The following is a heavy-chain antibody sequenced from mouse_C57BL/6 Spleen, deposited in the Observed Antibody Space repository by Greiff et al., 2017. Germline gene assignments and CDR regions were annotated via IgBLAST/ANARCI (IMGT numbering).Heavy chain of an antibody. CDR3: ARWGWDDFDY. CDR2: IYPGDGDT. V-gene: IGHV1-82*01. CDR1: GYAFSSSW. Sequence: VKLVESGPELVKPGASVKISCKASGYAFSSSWMNWVKQRPGKGLEWIGRIYPGDGDTNYNGKFKGKATLTADKSSSTAYMQHSSLTSEDSEVYCCARWGWDDFDYWGQGTTLTVSS. D-gene: IGHD4-1*01. J-gene: IGHJ2*01.